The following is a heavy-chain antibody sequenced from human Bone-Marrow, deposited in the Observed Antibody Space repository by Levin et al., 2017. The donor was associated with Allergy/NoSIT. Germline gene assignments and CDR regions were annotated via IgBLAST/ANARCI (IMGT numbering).Heavy chain of an antibody. Sequence: MSSETLSLTCTVSGASISDYYWSWIRQSPGKGLEWIGYINYSGSTKYKPSLESRVTTSVDTSKNQLSLKLSSVTAADTAVYYCARVGGYSSSCFDYWGQGTLVTVSS. D-gene: IGHD6-13*01. CDR1: GASISDYY. V-gene: IGHV4-59*01. J-gene: IGHJ4*02. CDR2: INYSGST. CDR3: ARVGGYSSSCFDY.